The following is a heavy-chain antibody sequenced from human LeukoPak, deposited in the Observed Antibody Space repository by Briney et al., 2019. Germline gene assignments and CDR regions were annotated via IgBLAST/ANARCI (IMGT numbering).Heavy chain of an antibody. V-gene: IGHV3-15*01. Sequence: KPGGSLRLSCAASGFTFSNAWMSWVRQAPGKGLEWVGRIKSKTDGGTTDYAAPVKGRFTISRDNSKNTLYLQMNSLRAEDTAVYYCAKDMGSYGMDVWGQGTTVTVSS. CDR3: AKDMGSYGMDV. CDR2: IKSKTDGGTT. CDR1: GFTFSNAW. J-gene: IGHJ6*02. D-gene: IGHD3-10*01.